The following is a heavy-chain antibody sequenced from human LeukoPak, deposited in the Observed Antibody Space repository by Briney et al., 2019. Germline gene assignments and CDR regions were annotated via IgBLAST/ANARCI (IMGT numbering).Heavy chain of an antibody. CDR1: GGSISNYY. D-gene: IGHD3-22*01. V-gene: IGHV4-59*01. CDR2: ISYSGNT. J-gene: IGHJ4*02. Sequence: PSETLSLTCTVSGGSISNYYWTWIRQPPGKGLEWIGFISYSGNTTYNPSLKSRVTISLDTSKNQFSLKLISVTAADTAVYYCARGVGSGYTDYWGQGALVTVSS. CDR3: ARGVGSGYTDY.